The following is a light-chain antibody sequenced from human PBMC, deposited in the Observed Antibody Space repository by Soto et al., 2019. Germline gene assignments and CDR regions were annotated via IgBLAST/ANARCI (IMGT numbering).Light chain of an antibody. CDR3: SSYTSSSTVV. CDR1: SSYVGGYNY. Sequence: QSALTQPASVSGSPGQSITISCTGTSSYVGGYNYVSCYQQHPGKAPKLMIDDVSNRPSVVSNRFSGSKSGNTASLTISGLQAEDEADYYCSSYTSSSTVVFGGGTKLTVL. V-gene: IGLV2-14*01. CDR2: DVS. J-gene: IGLJ2*01.